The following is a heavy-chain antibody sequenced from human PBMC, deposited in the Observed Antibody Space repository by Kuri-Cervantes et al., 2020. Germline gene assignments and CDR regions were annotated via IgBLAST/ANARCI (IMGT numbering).Heavy chain of an antibody. CDR2: ISSSSSYI. CDR1: GFTFSSYS. Sequence: GESLKISCAASGFTFSSYSMNWVRQAPGKGLEWVSSISSSSSYIYYADSVKGQFTISRDNSKNTLYLQMNSLRAEDTAVYYCAKGLSGYSVYFDYWGQGTLVTVSS. V-gene: IGHV3-21*04. J-gene: IGHJ4*02. D-gene: IGHD3-22*01. CDR3: AKGLSGYSVYFDY.